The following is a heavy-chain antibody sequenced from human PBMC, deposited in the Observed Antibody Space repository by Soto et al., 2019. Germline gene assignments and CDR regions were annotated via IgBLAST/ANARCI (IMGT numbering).Heavy chain of an antibody. J-gene: IGHJ5*02. CDR2: INHSGST. Sequence: SETLSLTCAVYGGSFSGYYWSWIRQPPGKRLEWIGEINHSGSTNYNPSLKSRVTISVDTSKNQFSLKLSSVTAADTAVYYCARGGPSYYYDSSGYLRPWGQGTLVTVSS. CDR3: ARGGPSYYYDSSGYLRP. D-gene: IGHD3-22*01. V-gene: IGHV4-34*01. CDR1: GGSFSGYY.